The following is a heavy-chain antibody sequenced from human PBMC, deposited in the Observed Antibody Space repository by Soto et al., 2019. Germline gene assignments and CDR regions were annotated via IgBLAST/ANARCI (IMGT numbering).Heavy chain of an antibody. Sequence: ASVKVSCKASGYTFTGYYMHWVRQAPGQGLEWMGWINPNSGGTNYAQKFQGWVTMTRDTSMSTAYMELSSLRSEDTAVYYCARDHVDNYYYYYGMDVWGQGTTVTVSS. J-gene: IGHJ6*02. D-gene: IGHD5-12*01. CDR3: ARDHVDNYYYYYGMDV. CDR1: GYTFTGYY. CDR2: INPNSGGT. V-gene: IGHV1-2*04.